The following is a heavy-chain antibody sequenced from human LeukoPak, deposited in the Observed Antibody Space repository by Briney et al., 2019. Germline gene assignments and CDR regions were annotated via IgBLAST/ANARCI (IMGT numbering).Heavy chain of an antibody. Sequence: PSETLSLTCAVSGGSISSSNWWSWVRQPPGKGLEWIGEIYHSGSTNYNPSLKSRVTISVDKSKNQFSLKLSSVTAADTAVYYCARHSPFLLRYFDWLSNFPFDYWGQGTLVTVSS. J-gene: IGHJ4*02. CDR1: GGSISSSNW. V-gene: IGHV4-4*02. CDR3: ARHSPFLLRYFDWLSNFPFDY. D-gene: IGHD3-9*01. CDR2: IYHSGST.